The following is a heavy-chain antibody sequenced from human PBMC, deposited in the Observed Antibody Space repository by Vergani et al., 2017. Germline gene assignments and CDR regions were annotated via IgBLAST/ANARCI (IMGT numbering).Heavy chain of an antibody. Sequence: QVQLVQSGAEVKKPGASVKVSCKASGYTFTGYYMHWVRQAPGQGLEWMGWINPNSGGTNYAQKFQGRVTMTRDTSISTAYMELSRLRSDDTAVYFWARDGSYFDRSGGDAFDIWGPGTKVPVSS. V-gene: IGHV1-2*02. CDR1: GYTFTGYY. CDR3: ARDGSYFDRSGGDAFDI. CDR2: INPNSGGT. D-gene: IGHD3-22*01. J-gene: IGHJ3*02.